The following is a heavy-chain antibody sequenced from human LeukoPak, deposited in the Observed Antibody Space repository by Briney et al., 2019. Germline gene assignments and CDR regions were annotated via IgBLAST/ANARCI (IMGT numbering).Heavy chain of an antibody. CDR1: GYSFTSYW. J-gene: IGHJ6*03. D-gene: IGHD2-8*01. Sequence: LGESLKISYKGSGYSFTSYWIGWLRQIPEKGLEWMGIIYPDDSDTRYSPSFQGQDTISADKSISTAYLQWSSLKASDTAMYYCARLAYCSNDVCYSNYYYSMDVWGKGTTVTVSS. V-gene: IGHV5-51*01. CDR2: IYPDDSDT. CDR3: ARLAYCSNDVCYSNYYYSMDV.